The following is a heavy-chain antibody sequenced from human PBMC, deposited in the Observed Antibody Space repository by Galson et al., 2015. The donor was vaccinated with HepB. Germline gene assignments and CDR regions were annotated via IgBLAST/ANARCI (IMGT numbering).Heavy chain of an antibody. Sequence: SLRLSCAASGFTFRDHAMTWVRQAPGKGLEWVGFIRRKVNGETTEYAPSLQGRFTISRDDSKSIAYLQMDSLKTEDTAVYYCTGIAVAGTESNGIVAATVNVWGQGTTVTVSS. CDR2: IRRKVNGETT. CDR1: GFTFRDHA. CDR3: TGIAVAGTESNGIVAATVNV. D-gene: IGHD6-19*01. J-gene: IGHJ6*02. V-gene: IGHV3-49*04.